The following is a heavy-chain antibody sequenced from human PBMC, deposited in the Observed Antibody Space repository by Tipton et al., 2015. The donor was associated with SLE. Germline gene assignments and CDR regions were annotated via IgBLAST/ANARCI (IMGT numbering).Heavy chain of an antibody. CDR2: IIPMLGTP. D-gene: IGHD3-16*01. J-gene: IGHJ4*02. Sequence: QSGPEVKKPGSSVKVSCKSSGGRISSYAFSWVRQAPGQGLKWMGGIIPMLGTPTYAQKFQSRLTLTADGSTNTVYMELSSLRSEGTAVYYCARDSNVGVHFDYWGQGTLVTVSS. CDR3: ARDSNVGVHFDY. V-gene: IGHV1-69*01. CDR1: GGRISSYA.